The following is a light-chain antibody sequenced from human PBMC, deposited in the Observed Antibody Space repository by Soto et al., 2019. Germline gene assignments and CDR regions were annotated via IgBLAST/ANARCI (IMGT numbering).Light chain of an antibody. Sequence: QSVLTQPASVAGSPGQSITISCTGTSSDVGSYNLVSWYQQHPGKAPKLMIYEGSKRPSGVSNRFSGSKSGNTASLTISGLQAEDEADYYCCSYAGSSTLNVVFGGGTNLTVL. CDR2: EGS. CDR3: CSYAGSSTLNVV. J-gene: IGLJ2*01. CDR1: SSDVGSYNL. V-gene: IGLV2-23*01.